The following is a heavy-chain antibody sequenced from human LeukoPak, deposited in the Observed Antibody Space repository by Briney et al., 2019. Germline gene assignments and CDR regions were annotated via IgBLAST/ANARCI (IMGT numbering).Heavy chain of an antibody. CDR2: ISGSGGST. D-gene: IGHD3-3*01. J-gene: IGHJ5*02. V-gene: IGHV3-23*01. CDR1: GFTFSSYA. CDR3: AKGPFYDFWSGRNWFDP. Sequence: GGSLRLSCAASGFTFSSYAMSWVRQAPGKGLEWVSAISGSGGSTYYADSVKGRFTISRDNSKNTLYLQMNSLRAEDTAVYYCAKGPFYDFWSGRNWFDPWGQGTLVTVSS.